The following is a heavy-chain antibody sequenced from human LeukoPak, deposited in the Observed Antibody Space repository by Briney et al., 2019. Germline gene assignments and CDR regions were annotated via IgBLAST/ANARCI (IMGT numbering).Heavy chain of an antibody. J-gene: IGHJ4*02. D-gene: IGHD4-17*01. V-gene: IGHV3-30*02. CDR3: AKDLVGTVTTLNDY. CDR1: GFTFSTYG. CDR2: IRYDGSNK. Sequence: QPGGSLRLSCAASGFTFSTYGMHWVRQAPGKGLEWVAFIRYDGSNKFYADSVKGRFTISRDNSKSTLYLQMNSLRAEDTAVYYCAKDLVGTVTTLNDYWGQGTLVTVSS.